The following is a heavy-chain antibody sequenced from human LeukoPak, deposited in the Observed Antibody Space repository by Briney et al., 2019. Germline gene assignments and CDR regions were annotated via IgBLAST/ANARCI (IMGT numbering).Heavy chain of an antibody. Sequence: SETLSLTCTVSGGSISSYYWSWIRQPAGKGLEWIGRIYTSGSTNYNPSLKSRVTMSVDASKNQFSLKLSSVTAADTAVYYCARDGYCSGGSCYSGYAFDIWGQGTMVTVSS. CDR2: IYTSGST. CDR3: ARDGYCSGGSCYSGYAFDI. J-gene: IGHJ3*02. D-gene: IGHD2-15*01. CDR1: GGSISSYY. V-gene: IGHV4-4*07.